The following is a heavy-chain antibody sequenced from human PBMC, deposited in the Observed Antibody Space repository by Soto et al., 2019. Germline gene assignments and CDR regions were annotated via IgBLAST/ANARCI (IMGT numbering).Heavy chain of an antibody. V-gene: IGHV4-59*08. J-gene: IGHJ4*02. CDR2: IYYSGST. CDR3: ARLLGSGWYRNYFDY. D-gene: IGHD6-19*01. Sequence: PSETLSLTCTVSGGSISSYYWSWIRQPPGKGLEWIGYIYYSGSTNYNPSLKSRVTISVDTSKNQFSLKLSSVTAADTAVYYCARLLGSGWYRNYFDYWGQGTLVTVSS. CDR1: GGSISSYY.